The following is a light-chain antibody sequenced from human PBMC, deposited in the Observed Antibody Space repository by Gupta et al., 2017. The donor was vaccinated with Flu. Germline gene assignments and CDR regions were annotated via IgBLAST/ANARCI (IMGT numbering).Light chain of an antibody. V-gene: IGLV3-10*01. Sequence: SYELTQPPSVSVSPGQTARIPCSGDALPKKYAYGYQQKSGQAPVLVIYEDSKRPSGIPERFSGYSSGTMATLTIRGAKVEDEADYYCDSTDSRRVFGGGTKLTVL. CDR1: ALPKKY. J-gene: IGLJ3*02. CDR3: DSTDSRRV. CDR2: EDS.